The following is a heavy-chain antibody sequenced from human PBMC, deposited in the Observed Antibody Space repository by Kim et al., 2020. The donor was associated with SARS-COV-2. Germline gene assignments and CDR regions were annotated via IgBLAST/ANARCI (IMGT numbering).Heavy chain of an antibody. CDR3: ARQGGEGYYDILTGYQTPNNWFDP. Sequence: SETLSLTCTVSGGSISSSSYYWGWIRQPPGKGLEWIGSIYYSGSTYYNPSLKSRVTISVDTSKNQFSLKLSSVTAADTAVYYCARQGGEGYYDILTGYQTPNNWFDPWGQGTLVTVSS. CDR1: GGSISSSSYY. CDR2: IYYSGST. V-gene: IGHV4-39*01. D-gene: IGHD3-9*01. J-gene: IGHJ5*02.